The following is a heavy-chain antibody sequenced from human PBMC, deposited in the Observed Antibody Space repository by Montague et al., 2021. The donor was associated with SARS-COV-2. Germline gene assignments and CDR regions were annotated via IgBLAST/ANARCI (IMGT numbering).Heavy chain of an antibody. J-gene: IGHJ6*02. CDR1: GGSITSENW. Sequence: SETLSLTCAVSGGSITSENWWSWVRQPPGKGLEWIAETHQWGGTNYNPSLRSRVTILLDNSKNQFSLMMASVTAADTAVYFCARVRYYGSGTSLGMDVWGQGTTVTVSS. CDR3: ARVRYYGSGTSLGMDV. CDR2: THQWGGT. D-gene: IGHD3-10*01. V-gene: IGHV4-4*02.